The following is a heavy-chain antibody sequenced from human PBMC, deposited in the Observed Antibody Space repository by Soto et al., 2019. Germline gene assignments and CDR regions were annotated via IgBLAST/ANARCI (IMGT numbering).Heavy chain of an antibody. D-gene: IGHD2-2*01. Sequence: GGSLRLSCAASGFTFSGSAMHWVRQASGKGLEWVGRIRSKANSYATAYAASVKGRFTISRDDSKNTAYLQMNSLKTEDTAVYYCTQSGCSSTSCYPDYYYGMDVWGQGTTVTVSS. CDR3: TQSGCSSTSCYPDYYYGMDV. V-gene: IGHV3-73*01. CDR1: GFTFSGSA. J-gene: IGHJ6*02. CDR2: IRSKANSYAT.